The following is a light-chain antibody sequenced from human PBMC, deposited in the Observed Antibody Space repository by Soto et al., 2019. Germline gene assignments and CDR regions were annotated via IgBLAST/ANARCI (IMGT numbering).Light chain of an antibody. V-gene: IGLV1-44*01. Sequence: QSVLTQPPSASGTPGQRVTISCSGSNSNIGSKTVNWYKQLPGTAPKLLIYTNDQRPSGVPDRFSGSKSGTSASLAISGLQAEDEADYYCAAWDGSRNGYVFGTGTKLTVL. CDR1: NSNIGSKT. CDR3: AAWDGSRNGYV. J-gene: IGLJ1*01. CDR2: TND.